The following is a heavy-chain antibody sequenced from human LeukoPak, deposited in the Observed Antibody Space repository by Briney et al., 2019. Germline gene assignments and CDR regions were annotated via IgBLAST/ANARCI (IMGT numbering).Heavy chain of an antibody. Sequence: GGSLRLSCVSSDFTFSDHWMIWVRQAPGKGLEWVANINQAGSGKYYVDSVKGRFTISRDNAKNSLYLQMNSLRAEDTAVYYCATFSGAHHKTFDYWGQGTLVTVSS. J-gene: IGHJ4*02. CDR1: DFTFSDHW. V-gene: IGHV3-7*01. CDR2: INQAGSGK. CDR3: ATFSGAHHKTFDY. D-gene: IGHD1-14*01.